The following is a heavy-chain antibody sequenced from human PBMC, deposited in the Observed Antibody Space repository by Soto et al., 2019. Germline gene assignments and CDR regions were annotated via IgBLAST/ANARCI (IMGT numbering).Heavy chain of an antibody. CDR2: INHSGST. J-gene: IGHJ2*01. CDR1: GGSFSGYY. V-gene: IGHV4-34*01. D-gene: IGHD6-13*01. CDR3: ARLPPIAAAGTGRWYFDL. Sequence: QVQLQQWGAGLLKPSETLSLTCAVYGGSFSGYYWSWIRQPPGKGLEWIGEINHSGSTNYNQSLKSRVTISVDTSQNQFSLKLSSVTAADTAVYYCARLPPIAAAGTGRWYFDLWGRGTLVTVSS.